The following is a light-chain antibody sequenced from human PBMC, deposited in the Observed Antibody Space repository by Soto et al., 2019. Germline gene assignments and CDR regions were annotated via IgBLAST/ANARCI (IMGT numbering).Light chain of an antibody. V-gene: IGKV3-15*01. CDR3: QQYDNWPPLT. Sequence: EIVKTQSPATLSVSPGERATFSCRASQSIRGNLAWYQQKPGQAPRLLIYGASTRASDIPARFSGSGSGTEFTLTISSLQSEDFAVYYCQQYDNWPPLTFGGGTKVDIK. J-gene: IGKJ4*01. CDR2: GAS. CDR1: QSIRGN.